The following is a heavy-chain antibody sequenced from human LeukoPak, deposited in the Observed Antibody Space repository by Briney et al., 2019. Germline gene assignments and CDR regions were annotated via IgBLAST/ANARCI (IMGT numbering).Heavy chain of an antibody. J-gene: IGHJ5*02. CDR2: IQYDGSSK. CDR3: AREESTEAIHAFDP. CDR1: GLTFSWNG. V-gene: IGHV3-30*02. D-gene: IGHD2-21*01. Sequence: TGGSLRLSCAASGLTFSWNGMHWVRQAPGKGLEWLAFIQYDGSSKYYADSVKGRFTISRDNSKNTLYLQMNTLRVDDTAVYCCAREESTEAIHAFDPWGQGILVTVSA.